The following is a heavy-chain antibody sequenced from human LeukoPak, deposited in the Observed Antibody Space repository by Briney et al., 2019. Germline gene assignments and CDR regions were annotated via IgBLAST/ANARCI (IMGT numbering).Heavy chain of an antibody. CDR2: IWYDGSNK. J-gene: IGHJ4*02. V-gene: IGHV3-33*01. Sequence: GGSLRLSCAASGFTFSSFAMHWVRQSPGKGLEWVAVIWYDGSNKLYADSVKGRVTISRDNSRNTLYLQMNSLSAEDTAVYYCARDRYSSMWSVFEYWGQGALVTVSS. CDR1: GFTFSSFA. CDR3: ARDRYSSMWSVFEY. D-gene: IGHD6-13*01.